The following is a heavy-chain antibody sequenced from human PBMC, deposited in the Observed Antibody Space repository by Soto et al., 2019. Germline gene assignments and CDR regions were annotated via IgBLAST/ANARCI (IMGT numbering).Heavy chain of an antibody. CDR1: GFTFSSYG. CDR3: AKDLWAPGYGWWEPLPLRSYFYGMDV. J-gene: IGHJ6*02. CDR2: ISYDGSNK. Sequence: QVQLVESGGGVVQPGRSLRLSCAASGFTFSSYGMHWVRQAPGKGLAWVAVISYDGSNKYYADSVKGRFTISRDNSKNTLYLQMNSLRAEDTAVYYCAKDLWAPGYGWWEPLPLRSYFYGMDVWGQGTTVTVSS. V-gene: IGHV3-30*18. D-gene: IGHD1-26*01.